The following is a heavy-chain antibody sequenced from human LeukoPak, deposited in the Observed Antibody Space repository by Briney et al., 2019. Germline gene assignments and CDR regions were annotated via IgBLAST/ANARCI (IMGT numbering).Heavy chain of an antibody. Sequence: PSETLSLTCAVSGGSITSYYWSWIRQPAGKGLEWIGRISTSGSPNYNPSLKSRVTMSVDTSKNQFSLKLTSVTAADTAVYYCARARYCSGDSCHFDYWGQGTLVTVSS. CDR1: GGSITSYY. D-gene: IGHD2-15*01. CDR3: ARARYCSGDSCHFDY. J-gene: IGHJ4*02. CDR2: ISTSGSP. V-gene: IGHV4-4*07.